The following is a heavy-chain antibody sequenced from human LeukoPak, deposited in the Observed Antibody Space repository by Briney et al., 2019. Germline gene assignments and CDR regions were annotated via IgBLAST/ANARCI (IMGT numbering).Heavy chain of an antibody. Sequence: PSEALSLTCTVSAGSISSSDWIWLRQSPGKGLEWFGYIHYTGSTNYNPSLKSRVTMLIDTSKNQFSLKLSSVTAADTAVYYCARGRYSAGANWFDPWGQGTLVTVS. J-gene: IGHJ5*02. CDR2: IHYTGST. V-gene: IGHV4-59*01. CDR1: AGSISSSD. CDR3: ARGRYSAGANWFDP. D-gene: IGHD3-9*01.